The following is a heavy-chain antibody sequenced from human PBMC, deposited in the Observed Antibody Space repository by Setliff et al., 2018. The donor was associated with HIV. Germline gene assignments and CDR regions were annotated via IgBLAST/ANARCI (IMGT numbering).Heavy chain of an antibody. CDR3: TRDNSNWFDP. Sequence: GGSLRLSCTASGFTFGESAVSWVRQAPGKGLEWVGFIRSKTYGGTTDYAASVKGRFIISRDDPKSIAYLQMNSLKTEDTAVYYCTRDNSNWFDPWGQGTLVTVSS. CDR2: IRSKTYGGTT. J-gene: IGHJ5*02. V-gene: IGHV3-49*04. CDR1: GFTFGESA.